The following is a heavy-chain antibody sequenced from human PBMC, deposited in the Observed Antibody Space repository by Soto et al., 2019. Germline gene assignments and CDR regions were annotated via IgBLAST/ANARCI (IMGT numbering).Heavy chain of an antibody. V-gene: IGHV4-31*03. CDR1: GGSISSGGYY. D-gene: IGHD6-19*01. CDR3: ARAPLKRIAVAGYHGAFDI. J-gene: IGHJ3*02. CDR2: IYYSGST. Sequence: SETLSLTCTVSGGSISSGGYYWSWIRQHPGKGLEWIGYIYYSGSTYYNPSLKSRVTISVDTSKNQFSLKLSSVTAADTAVYYCARAPLKRIAVAGYHGAFDIWGQGTMVTVSS.